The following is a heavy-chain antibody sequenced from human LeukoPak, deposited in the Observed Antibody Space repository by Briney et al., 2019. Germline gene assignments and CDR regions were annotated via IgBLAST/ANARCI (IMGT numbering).Heavy chain of an antibody. CDR3: ARGPRVYCSTTSCAFDY. CDR1: GFTFSNYW. CDR2: IKQDGSEK. V-gene: IGHV3-7*03. J-gene: IGHJ4*02. Sequence: GGSLRLSCAASGFTFSNYWMSWVRQAPGKGLEWVANIKQDGSEKYYVDSVKGRFTISRDNAKNSLYLQMNSLRAEDTAVYYCARGPRVYCSTTSCAFDYWGQGTLVTVSP. D-gene: IGHD2-2*01.